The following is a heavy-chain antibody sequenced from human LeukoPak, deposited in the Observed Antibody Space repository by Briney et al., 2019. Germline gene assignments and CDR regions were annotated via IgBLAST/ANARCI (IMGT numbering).Heavy chain of an antibody. V-gene: IGHV1-2*02. J-gene: IGHJ4*02. CDR3: ARVTYYYDSSGGY. Sequence: ASVKVSCKASGYTFTSYGISWVRQAPGQGLEWMGWINPNSGGTNYAQKFQGRVTMTRDTSISTAYMELSRLRSDDTAVYYCARVTYYYDSSGGYWGQGTLVTVSS. CDR1: GYTFTSYG. CDR2: INPNSGGT. D-gene: IGHD3-22*01.